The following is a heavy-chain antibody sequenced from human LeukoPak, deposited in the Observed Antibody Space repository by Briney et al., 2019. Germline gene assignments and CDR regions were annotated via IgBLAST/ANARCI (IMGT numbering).Heavy chain of an antibody. D-gene: IGHD3-10*01. V-gene: IGHV3-7*01. CDR3: ARVRLVKGSAGFDP. CDR1: GFTFSSYW. Sequence: GGSLRLSCAASGFTFSSYWMSWVRQAPGKGLEWVANIKQDGSEKYYVDSVKGRFTISRDNAKNSLYLQMNSLRAEDTAVYYCARVRLVKGSAGFDPWGQGTLVTASS. CDR2: IKQDGSEK. J-gene: IGHJ5*02.